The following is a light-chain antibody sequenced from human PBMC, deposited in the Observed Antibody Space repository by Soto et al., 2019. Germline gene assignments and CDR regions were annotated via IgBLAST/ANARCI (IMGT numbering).Light chain of an antibody. CDR3: SSYTISSTSVV. J-gene: IGLJ2*01. CDR2: DVT. Sequence: QSVLTQPASVSGSPGQSITISCTGSSSDVGGYDYVSWYQHHPGKAPQLMIYDVTNRPSGVSNRFSGSKSGNTASLTISGLQAEDEANYYCSSYTISSTSVVFGGGTQLTVL. CDR1: SSDVGGYDY. V-gene: IGLV2-14*03.